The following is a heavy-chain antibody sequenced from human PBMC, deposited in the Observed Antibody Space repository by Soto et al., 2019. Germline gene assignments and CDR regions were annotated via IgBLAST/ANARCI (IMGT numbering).Heavy chain of an antibody. D-gene: IGHD5-12*01. CDR3: ARVDVDIVATILYRTWIPSHYYYYMDV. Sequence: SETLSLTCTVSGGSISSYYWSWIRQPPGKGLEWIGYIYYSGSTNYNPSLKSRVTISVDTSKNQFSLKLSSVTAADTAVYYCARVDVDIVATILYRTWIPSHYYYYMDVWGKGTTVTVSS. CDR2: IYYSGST. J-gene: IGHJ6*03. CDR1: GGSISSYY. V-gene: IGHV4-59*01.